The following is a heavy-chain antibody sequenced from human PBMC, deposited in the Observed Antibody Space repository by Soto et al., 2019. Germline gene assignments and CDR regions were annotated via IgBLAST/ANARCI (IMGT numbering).Heavy chain of an antibody. CDR2: VSPDHGNA. J-gene: IGHJ4*02. CDR3: EVTTGS. V-gene: IGHV1-8*02. Sequence: GASVKVSCKASGGTISTYTITWVRQAPGQGLEWMGWVSPDHGNAGYAQHFQGRLTLTTNTSINTAYMELNSLTSEDTAVYYCEVTTGSWGQGTLVTVSS. D-gene: IGHD1-1*01. CDR1: GGTISTYT.